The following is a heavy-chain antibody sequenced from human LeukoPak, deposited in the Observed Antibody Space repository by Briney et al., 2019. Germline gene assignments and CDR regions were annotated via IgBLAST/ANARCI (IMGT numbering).Heavy chain of an antibody. V-gene: IGHV4-39*01. Sequence: PSETLSLTCTVSGGSISSSSYSWGWIRQPPGKGLEWIGSIYYSGSTYYNPSLKSRVTISVDTSKNQFSLKLSSVTAADTAVYYCARHSMSTDAFDIWGQGTMVTVSS. CDR3: ARHSMSTDAFDI. J-gene: IGHJ3*02. CDR1: GGSISSSSYS. CDR2: IYYSGST.